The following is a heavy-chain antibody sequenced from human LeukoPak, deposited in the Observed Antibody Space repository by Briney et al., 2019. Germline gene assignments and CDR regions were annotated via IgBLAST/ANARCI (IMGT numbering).Heavy chain of an antibody. D-gene: IGHD6-13*01. CDR3: ARDPSIAAATYYFDY. V-gene: IGHV3-33*08. Sequence: PGGSLRLSCAASGFTFSSYAMHWVRQAPGKGLEWVAVIWYDGSNKYYADSVKGRFTISRDNSKNTLYLQMNSLRAEDTAVYYCARDPSIAAATYYFDYWGQGTLVTVSS. CDR1: GFTFSSYA. J-gene: IGHJ4*02. CDR2: IWYDGSNK.